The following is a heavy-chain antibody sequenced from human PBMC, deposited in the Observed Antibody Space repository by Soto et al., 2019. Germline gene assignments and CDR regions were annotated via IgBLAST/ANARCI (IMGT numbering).Heavy chain of an antibody. CDR1: GFAFSTHA. CDR2: FSGSGGNI. J-gene: IGHJ6*02. D-gene: IGHD1-26*01. V-gene: IGHV3-23*01. Sequence: PGGSLRLSCVASGFAFSTHAMSWVRQAPGKGLEWASTFSGSGGNIYYAESVKGRLTISRDDSKNTLYLQMDSLRVEDTAVYYCAKDPPWTVGPLAMDVWGQGTTVTVSS. CDR3: AKDPPWTVGPLAMDV.